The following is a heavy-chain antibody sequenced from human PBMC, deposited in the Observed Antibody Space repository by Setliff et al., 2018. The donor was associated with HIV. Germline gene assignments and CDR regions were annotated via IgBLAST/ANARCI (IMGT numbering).Heavy chain of an antibody. D-gene: IGHD1-26*01. CDR1: GYSISSGYY. Sequence: SETLSLTCAVSGYSISSGYYWGWIRQTPGKGLEWIGSIYHSGTTYYNPSLRSRVTISVDTSKNQFSLKLSSVTAADTAVYYCARDRRDDYYLTAYFDSLGQGTVVTVSS. V-gene: IGHV4-38-2*02. CDR3: ARDRRDDYYLTAYFDS. CDR2: IYHSGTT. J-gene: IGHJ4*02.